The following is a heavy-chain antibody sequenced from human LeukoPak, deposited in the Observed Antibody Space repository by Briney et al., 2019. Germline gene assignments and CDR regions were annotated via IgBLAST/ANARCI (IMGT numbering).Heavy chain of an antibody. CDR2: ISSSGSTI. CDR3: ARAPMYYDFWSGYLTHAFDI. D-gene: IGHD3-3*01. J-gene: IGHJ3*02. V-gene: IGHV3-11*01. Sequence: PGGSLRLSCAASGFTFSDYYMSWIRQAPGKGVEWVSYISSSGSTIYYADSVKGRLTISRDNAKNSLYLQMNSLRAEDTAVYYRARAPMYYDFWSGYLTHAFDIWGQGTMVTVSS. CDR1: GFTFSDYY.